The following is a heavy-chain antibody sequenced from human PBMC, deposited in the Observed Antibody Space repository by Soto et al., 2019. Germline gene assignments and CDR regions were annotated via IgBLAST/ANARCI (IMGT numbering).Heavy chain of an antibody. D-gene: IGHD2-8*02. CDR1: GGTFVRHV. V-gene: IGHV1-69*09. CDR3: ATPACAATWCSPSNNLDH. CDR2: INPLSGIP. Sequence: QVQLVQSGAEVKKPESSVKVSCKTSGGTFVRHVISWVRQAPGQGPEWMGKINPLSGIPNYAQKFQDRVTFTADTDSSTAYMELSSLRSDDTAVYYCATPACAATWCSPSNNLDHWGQGTLVTVSS. J-gene: IGHJ4*02.